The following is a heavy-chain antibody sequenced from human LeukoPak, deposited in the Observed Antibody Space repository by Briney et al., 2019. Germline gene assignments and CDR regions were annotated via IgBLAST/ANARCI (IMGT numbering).Heavy chain of an antibody. D-gene: IGHD1-26*01. Sequence: SETLSLTCTVSVGSISSYYWSWIRQPPGKGLEWIAYIYNSEYTNYNPSLKSRASISVDTSKNLCSLRLRSVTAADTAVYYCARHAIYSGGYSYWFDHWGLGTLVTVSS. J-gene: IGHJ5*02. CDR1: VGSISSYY. CDR2: IYNSEYT. CDR3: ARHAIYSGGYSYWFDH. V-gene: IGHV4-59*08.